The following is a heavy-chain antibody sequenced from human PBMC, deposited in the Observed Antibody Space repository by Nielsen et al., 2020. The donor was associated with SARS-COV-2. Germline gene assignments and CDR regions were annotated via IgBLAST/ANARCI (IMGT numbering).Heavy chain of an antibody. CDR3: AREFYAASAGSSSIYGMDV. V-gene: IGHV1-24*01. D-gene: IGHD2/OR15-2a*01. CDR2: FDPEDGET. CDR1: GYTLTELS. Sequence: ASVKVSCKVSGYTLTELSMHWVRQAPGKGLEWMGGFDPEDGETIYAQKFQGRVTITADKSTSTAYMELSRLRSEDTAVYYCAREFYAASAGSSSIYGMDVWGQGTTVTVSS. J-gene: IGHJ6*02.